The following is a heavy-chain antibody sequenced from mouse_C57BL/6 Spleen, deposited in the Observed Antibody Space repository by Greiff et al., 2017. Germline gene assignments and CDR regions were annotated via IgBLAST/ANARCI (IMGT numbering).Heavy chain of an antibody. CDR1: GFTFSSYA. CDR3: ARDWDYAMDY. V-gene: IGHV5-4*01. D-gene: IGHD4-1*01. Sequence: EVKVVESGGGLVKPGGSLKLSCAASGFTFSSYAMSWVRQTPEKRLEWVATISDGGSYTYYPDNVKGRFTISRDNAKNNLYLQMSHLKSEDTAMYYCARDWDYAMDYWGQGTSVTVSS. J-gene: IGHJ4*01. CDR2: ISDGGSYT.